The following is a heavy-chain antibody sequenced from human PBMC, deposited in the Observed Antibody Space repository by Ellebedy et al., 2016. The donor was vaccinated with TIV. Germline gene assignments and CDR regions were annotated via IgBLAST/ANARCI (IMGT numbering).Heavy chain of an antibody. CDR2: ICYSGGNT. Sequence: GESLKISCVASGFTFSSYAMSWVRQAPGKGPASVPTICYSGGNTYFAGSVKGRFTISRDNSKNTLFLQMNSLRAEATAVYYCAKDHNGDYLMDVWGKGTTVTVSS. J-gene: IGHJ6*03. D-gene: IGHD4-17*01. V-gene: IGHV3-23*01. CDR1: GFTFSSYA. CDR3: AKDHNGDYLMDV.